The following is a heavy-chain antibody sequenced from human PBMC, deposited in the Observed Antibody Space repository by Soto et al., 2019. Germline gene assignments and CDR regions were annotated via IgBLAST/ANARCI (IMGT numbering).Heavy chain of an antibody. CDR1: GFTFSSYS. V-gene: IGHV3-48*01. J-gene: IGHJ6*04. Sequence: GGSLRLSCAASGFTFSSYSMNWVRQAPGKGLEWVSYISSSSSTIYYADSVKGRFTISRDNAKNSLYLQMNSLRAEDTAVYYCARVDPGGRKNVWGKGTTVTVSS. CDR3: ARVDPGGRKNV. CDR2: ISSSSSTI. D-gene: IGHD3-16*01.